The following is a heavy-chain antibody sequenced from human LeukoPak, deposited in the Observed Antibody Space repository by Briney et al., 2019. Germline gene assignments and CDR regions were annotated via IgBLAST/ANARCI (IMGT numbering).Heavy chain of an antibody. D-gene: IGHD3-10*01. J-gene: IGHJ4*02. Sequence: GRSLRLSCAASGFTFRSYAMHWVRQAPGKGLEYVSAISSNGGSTYYANSVKGRFTISRDNSKNTLYLQMGSLRAEDMAVYYCARSPYYYYGSGSYPDYWGQGTLVTVSS. V-gene: IGHV3-64*01. CDR1: GFTFRSYA. CDR2: ISSNGGST. CDR3: ARSPYYYYGSGSYPDY.